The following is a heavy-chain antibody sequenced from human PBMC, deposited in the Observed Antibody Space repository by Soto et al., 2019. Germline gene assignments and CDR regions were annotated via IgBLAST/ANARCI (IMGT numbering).Heavy chain of an antibody. CDR3: ASDSPSVPPDYWYFDL. CDR1: GGTFSNYA. Sequence: VQLMQSGAEVKKPGSSVKVSCKASGGTFSNYAISWVRQAPGQGLEWMGGIIPIFGTANYAQKFQGRVTITADESTTTAYMELNSLRSEDTAVYYCASDSPSVPPDYWYFDLWGRGTLVTVSS. J-gene: IGHJ2*01. D-gene: IGHD2-2*01. CDR2: IIPIFGTA. V-gene: IGHV1-69*01.